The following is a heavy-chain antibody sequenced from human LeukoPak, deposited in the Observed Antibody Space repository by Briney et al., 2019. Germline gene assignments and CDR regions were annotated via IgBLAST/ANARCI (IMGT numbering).Heavy chain of an antibody. D-gene: IGHD6-13*01. CDR2: ISSSSSYT. CDR1: GGSISTYY. V-gene: IGHV3-11*03. J-gene: IGHJ4*02. CDR3: TRLAAAGALPDY. Sequence: LSLTCTVSGGSISTYYMSWISQAPGKGLEWVSYISSSSSYTNYADSVKGRFTISRDNAKNSLYLQMNSLRAEDTAVYYCTRLAAAGALPDYWGQGTLVTVSS.